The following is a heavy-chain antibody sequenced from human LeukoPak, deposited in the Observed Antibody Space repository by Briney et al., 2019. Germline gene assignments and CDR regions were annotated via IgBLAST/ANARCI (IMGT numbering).Heavy chain of an antibody. V-gene: IGHV3-66*01. J-gene: IGHJ3*02. CDR2: IYSGGST. D-gene: IGHD4-17*01. Sequence: PGGSLRLSCAASGFTVSSNYMSWVGQAPGKGLEWVSVIYSGGSTYYADSVKGRFTISRDNSKNTLYLQMNSLRAEDTAVYYCARDGYGDYSAFDIWGQGTMVTVSS. CDR3: ARDGYGDYSAFDI. CDR1: GFTVSSNY.